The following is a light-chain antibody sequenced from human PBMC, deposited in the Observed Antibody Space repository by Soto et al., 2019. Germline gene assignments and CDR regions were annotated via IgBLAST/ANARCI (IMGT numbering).Light chain of an antibody. V-gene: IGKV3-15*01. J-gene: IGKJ2*01. CDR3: HHYNSWPYT. Sequence: EIVMTQSPDTLSVSPGERATLSCRASQSVSSNLAWYQQKPVQAPRLLIYDASTRAPGFPARFSGSGSGTEFTLTISSLQSEDFAVYYCHHYNSWPYTFGQGTKVEIK. CDR2: DAS. CDR1: QSVSSN.